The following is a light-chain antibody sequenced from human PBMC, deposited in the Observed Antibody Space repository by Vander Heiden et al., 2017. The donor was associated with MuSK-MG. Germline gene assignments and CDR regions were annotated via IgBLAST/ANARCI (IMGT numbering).Light chain of an antibody. CDR2: KAS. CDR3: HNDDRFSLT. CDR1: QAIGTR. Sequence: QMTQSPSSLSASVGDRVTITCRASQAIGTRWVGYQKKQGRAPKLLIMKASSVENGVPTRLSGRGSGQISNLKTSSLQPDVFAINYGHNDDRFSLTFGQGTKVEIK. J-gene: IGKJ1*01. V-gene: IGKV1-5*03.